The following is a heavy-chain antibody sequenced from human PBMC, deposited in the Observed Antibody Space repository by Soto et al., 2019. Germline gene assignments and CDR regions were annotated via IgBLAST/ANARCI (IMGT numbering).Heavy chain of an antibody. Sequence: ASVKVSCKASGYTFTSYAMHWVRQAPGQRLEWMGWINAGNGNTKYSQKFQGRVTITRDTSASTAYMELSSLRSEDTAVYYCARDLGYCSSTSCYIWRWFDPWGQGTLVTVSS. CDR1: GYTFTSYA. J-gene: IGHJ5*02. CDR2: INAGNGNT. CDR3: ARDLGYCSSTSCYIWRWFDP. V-gene: IGHV1-3*01. D-gene: IGHD2-2*02.